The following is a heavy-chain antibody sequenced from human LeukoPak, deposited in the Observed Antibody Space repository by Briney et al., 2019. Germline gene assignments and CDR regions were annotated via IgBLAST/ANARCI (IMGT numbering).Heavy chain of an antibody. D-gene: IGHD3-10*01. CDR1: GGSISSGGYS. CDR3: ARGGYGSGSYPFDY. Sequence: PSQTLSLTCAVSGGSISSGGYSWSWIRQPPGKGLEWIGYIYHSGSTYYNPSLKSRVTISVDRSKNQFSLKLSSVTAADTAVYYCARGGYGSGSYPFDYWGQGTLVTVSS. V-gene: IGHV4-30-2*01. J-gene: IGHJ4*02. CDR2: IYHSGST.